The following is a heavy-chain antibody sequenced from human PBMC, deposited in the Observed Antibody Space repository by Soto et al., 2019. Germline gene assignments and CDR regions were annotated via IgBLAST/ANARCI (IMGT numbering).Heavy chain of an antibody. CDR3: SSPLVPRSPRPY. CDR2: ISYDGSNK. D-gene: IGHD6-13*01. CDR1: GFTFSSFA. V-gene: IGHV3-30-3*01. J-gene: IGHJ4*02. Sequence: GGSLRLSCAASGFTFSSFAMHWVRQAPGKGLEWVAVISYDGSNKDYADSVKGRFTISRDNSKNTLYLQMNSLRTEDTAVYYCSSPLVPRSPRPYGGQGPLVPVSS.